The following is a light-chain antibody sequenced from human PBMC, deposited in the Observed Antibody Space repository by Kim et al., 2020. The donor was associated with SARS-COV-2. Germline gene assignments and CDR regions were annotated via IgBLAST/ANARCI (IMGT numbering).Light chain of an antibody. CDR1: SSDVGSYNL. V-gene: IGLV2-23*01. Sequence: QPVVTQPASVSGSPGQSITISCTGTSSDVGSYNLVSWYQQHPGKAPKLMIYEGSKRPSGVSNRFSGSKSGNTASLTISGLQAEDEADYYCCSYAGSNWVFGGGTQLTVL. J-gene: IGLJ3*02. CDR3: CSYAGSNWV. CDR2: EGS.